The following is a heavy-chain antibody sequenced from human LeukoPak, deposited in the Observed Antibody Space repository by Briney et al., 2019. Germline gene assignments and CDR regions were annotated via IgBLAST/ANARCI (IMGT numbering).Heavy chain of an antibody. CDR3: ARGSSGWLGGYYYYMDV. D-gene: IGHD6-19*01. J-gene: IGHJ6*03. CDR1: GYTFTSYG. V-gene: IGHV1-18*01. Sequence: ASVKVSCKASGYTFTSYGISWVRQAPGQGLEWMGWISAYNGNTNYAQKLQGRATMTTDTSTSTAYMELRSLRSDDTAVYYCARGSSGWLGGYYYYMDVWGKGTTVTVSS. CDR2: ISAYNGNT.